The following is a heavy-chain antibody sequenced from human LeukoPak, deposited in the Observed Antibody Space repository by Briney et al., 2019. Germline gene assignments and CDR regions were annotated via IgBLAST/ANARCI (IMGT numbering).Heavy chain of an antibody. J-gene: IGHJ4*02. CDR3: ARYSTGWCAFDY. D-gene: IGHD6-19*01. CDR1: GASISSYY. V-gene: IGHV4-4*07. Sequence: SETLSLTCTVSGASISSYYWGWIRQPAGKGLEWIGRIYTSGSTNFNPSLKSRVTMSVDTSKNQFSLKLSSVTAADTAVYYCARYSTGWCAFDYWGQGTLVTVSS. CDR2: IYTSGST.